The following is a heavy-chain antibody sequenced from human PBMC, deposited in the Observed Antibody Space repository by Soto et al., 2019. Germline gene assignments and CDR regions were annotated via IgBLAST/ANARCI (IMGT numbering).Heavy chain of an antibody. V-gene: IGHV1-46*01. J-gene: IGHJ3*02. CDR3: AREREDSEGGDASDI. Sequence: ASVKVSCKASGYTFTSYYMHWVRQAPGQGLEWMGIINPSGGSTSYAQKFQGRVTMTRDTSTSTVYMELSSLRAEDTAVYYCAREREDSEGGDASDIWGQGTMVTVSS. CDR2: INPSGGST. CDR1: GYTFTSYY. D-gene: IGHD2-15*01.